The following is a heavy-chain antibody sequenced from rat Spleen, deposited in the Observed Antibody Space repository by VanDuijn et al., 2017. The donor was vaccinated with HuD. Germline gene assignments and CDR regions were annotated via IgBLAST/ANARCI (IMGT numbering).Heavy chain of an antibody. Sequence: QVQVKESGPGLVQPSQTLSLTCTVSGFSLTGYNVHWVRQPTGKGLEWMGVIWTGGTTDYNSALKSRLTIGRDTSKSQVFLKMNSLQTEDTAIYFCTREMYTTDYSPYYFDYWGQGVMVTVSS. V-gene: IGHV2-30*01. CDR3: TREMYTTDYSPYYFDY. CDR1: GFSLTGYN. D-gene: IGHD1-6*01. J-gene: IGHJ2*01. CDR2: IWTGGTT.